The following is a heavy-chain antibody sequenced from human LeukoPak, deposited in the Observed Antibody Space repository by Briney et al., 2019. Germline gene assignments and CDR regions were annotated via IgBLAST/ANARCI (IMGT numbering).Heavy chain of an antibody. CDR1: GFTFNTYW. D-gene: IGHD4-17*01. CDR3: ARVAYGDVDT. CDR2: IKEDGSDK. V-gene: IGHV3-7*03. Sequence: PGGSLRLSCTASGFTFNTYWMGWVRQAPGKGLEWVADIKEDGSDKYSVDSVKGRFTISRDNAKNSLCLQMDSLRAEDTAVYYCARVAYGDVDTWGQGTLVTVSS. J-gene: IGHJ5*02.